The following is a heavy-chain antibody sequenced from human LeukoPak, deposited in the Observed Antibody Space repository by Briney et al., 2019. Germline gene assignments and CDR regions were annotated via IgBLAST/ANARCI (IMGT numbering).Heavy chain of an antibody. V-gene: IGHV1-24*01. CDR1: GYTLTELS. CDR2: FDPEDGET. CDR3: ATSDPFRGQQLVPASWFDP. D-gene: IGHD6-13*01. Sequence: GASVKVSCKVSGYTLTELSMHWVRQAPGKGLEWMGGFDPEDGETIYAQKFQGRVTMTEDTSTDTAYMELSSLRSEDTAVYYCATSDPFRGQQLVPASWFDPWGQGTLVAVSS. J-gene: IGHJ5*02.